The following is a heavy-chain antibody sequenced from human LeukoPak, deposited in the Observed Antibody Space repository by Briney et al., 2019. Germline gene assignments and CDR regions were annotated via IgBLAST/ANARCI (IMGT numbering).Heavy chain of an antibody. V-gene: IGHV3-21*04. CDR2: ISSSSSYI. CDR1: GLTFSSYS. J-gene: IGHJ4*02. D-gene: IGHD4-11*01. Sequence: GGSLRLSCAASGLTFSSYSMNWVRQAPGKGLEWVSSISSSSSYIYYADSVKGRFTISRDNSKNTLYLQMNSLRAEDTAVYYCAKEDYRGDYFDYWGQGTLVTVSS. CDR3: AKEDYRGDYFDY.